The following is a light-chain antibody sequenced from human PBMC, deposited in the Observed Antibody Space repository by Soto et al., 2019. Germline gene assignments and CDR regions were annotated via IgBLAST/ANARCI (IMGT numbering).Light chain of an antibody. CDR2: GNT. CDR3: QSYDGSLSGSV. J-gene: IGLJ1*01. V-gene: IGLV1-40*01. CDR1: SSNIGSGYD. Sequence: QSVLTQPPSVSGAPGQRVTIACTGSSSNIGSGYDVHWYQQLPGTAPKLLIFGNTNRPSGVPDRFFGSKSGTSGSLAITGVQAEDEDAYYCQSYDGSLSGSVFGTGTKLTVL.